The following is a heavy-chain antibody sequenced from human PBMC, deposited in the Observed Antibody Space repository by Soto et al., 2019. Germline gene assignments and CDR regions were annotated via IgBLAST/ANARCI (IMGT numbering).Heavy chain of an antibody. Sequence: QVQLVESGGGVVQPGRSLRLSCAASGFTFSSYAMHWVRQAPGKGLEWVAVISSDGSNKYYADSVKGRFTISRDNSKNTLYLQMNSLRAEDTAVYYCAREGGYSYGGYYFYYWGQGNLVTVSS. CDR1: GFTFSSYA. CDR3: AREGGYSYGGYYFYY. J-gene: IGHJ4*02. D-gene: IGHD5-18*01. CDR2: ISSDGSNK. V-gene: IGHV3-30-3*01.